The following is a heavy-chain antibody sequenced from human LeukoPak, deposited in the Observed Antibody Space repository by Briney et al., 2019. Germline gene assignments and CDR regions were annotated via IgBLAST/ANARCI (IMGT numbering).Heavy chain of an antibody. CDR3: ARDSCSSTSCYNNWFDP. CDR2: FYTSGST. CDR1: GGSISSYY. Sequence: SETLSLTCTVSGGSISSYYWSWIRQPAGKGLEWIGRFYTSGSTNYNPSLKSRVTMSVDKSKNQFSLKLNSVPAADTAVYYCARDSCSSTSCYNNWFDPWGQGTLVTVSS. D-gene: IGHD2-2*02. J-gene: IGHJ5*02. V-gene: IGHV4-4*07.